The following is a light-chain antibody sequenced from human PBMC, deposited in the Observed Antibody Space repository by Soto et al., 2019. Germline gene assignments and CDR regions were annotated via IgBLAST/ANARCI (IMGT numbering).Light chain of an antibody. CDR2: DVT. J-gene: IGLJ1*01. CDR1: SSDVGAYNY. V-gene: IGLV2-11*01. Sequence: QSVLTQPRSVSGSPGQSVTISCTGTSSDVGAYNYVSWYQQHPGKAPKLLIYDVTKRPSGVPDRFSGSKSGNTASLTISGLQAEDEADYYCCSYAGSYSFDVFGSGTKLTVL. CDR3: CSYAGSYSFDV.